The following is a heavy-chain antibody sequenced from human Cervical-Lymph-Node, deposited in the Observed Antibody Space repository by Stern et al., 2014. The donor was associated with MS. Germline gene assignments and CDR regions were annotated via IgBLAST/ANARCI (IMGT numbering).Heavy chain of an antibody. CDR2: INPNSGTT. J-gene: IGHJ5*02. Sequence: QVQLVQSGAEVKKPGASVNVSCEASGFSFTTHYMHWIRQAPGEGLEWVGMINPNSGTTSYARQFQGRGIITRDTSTSTIYMELTGLRSEDTALYFCTRVQRERRALDHFDPWGQGTLVTVSS. CDR3: TRVQRERRALDHFDP. D-gene: IGHD1-1*01. V-gene: IGHV1-46*03. CDR1: GFSFTTHY.